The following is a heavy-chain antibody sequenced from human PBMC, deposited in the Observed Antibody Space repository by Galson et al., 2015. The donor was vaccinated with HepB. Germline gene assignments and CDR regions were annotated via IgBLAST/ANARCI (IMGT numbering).Heavy chain of an antibody. V-gene: IGHV2-26*01. CDR1: GFSLSTARMG. J-gene: IGHJ4*02. Sequence: PALVNPTQTLTLPWPVSGFSLSTARMGVSWIRQPPGKALEWLAHIFSNDEKSYSTSLKSRLTISKDTSKSQVVLTMTNMDPVDTATYYCARITKNYDIVTGPLYYFDYWGQGTLVTVSS. D-gene: IGHD3-9*01. CDR3: ARITKNYDIVTGPLYYFDY. CDR2: IFSNDEK.